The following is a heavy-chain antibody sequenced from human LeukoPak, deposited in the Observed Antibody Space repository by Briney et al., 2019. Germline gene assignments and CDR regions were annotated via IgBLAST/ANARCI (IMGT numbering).Heavy chain of an antibody. Sequence: ASVKVSCKASGGTFSSYAISWVRQAPGQRLEWMGWINAGNGNTKYSQKFQGRVTITRDTSASTAYMELSSLRSEDTAVYYCARDQRHGSYDYWGQGTLVTVSS. CDR1: GGTFSSYA. CDR2: INAGNGNT. CDR3: ARDQRHGSYDY. D-gene: IGHD1-26*01. J-gene: IGHJ4*02. V-gene: IGHV1-3*01.